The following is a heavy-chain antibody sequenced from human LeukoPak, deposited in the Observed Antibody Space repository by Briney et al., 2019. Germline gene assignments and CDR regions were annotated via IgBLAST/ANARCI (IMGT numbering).Heavy chain of an antibody. CDR2: ISAYNGNT. CDR3: ARVELYCSSPSCYGHSDY. J-gene: IGHJ4*02. CDR1: GYTFPSYG. Sequence: ASVKVSCKASGYTFPSYGISWVRQAPGQGLEWMGWISAYNGNTNYAQKLQGRVTMTTDTSTTTAYMELRSLRSDDTAVYYCARVELYCSSPSCYGHSDYWGQGTLVTVSS. V-gene: IGHV1-18*01. D-gene: IGHD2-2*01.